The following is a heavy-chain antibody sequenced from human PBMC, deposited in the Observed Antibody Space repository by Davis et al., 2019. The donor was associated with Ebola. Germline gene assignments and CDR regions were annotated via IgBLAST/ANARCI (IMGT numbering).Heavy chain of an antibody. V-gene: IGHV3-33*01. CDR2: IWYDGSNK. CDR3: AREYYDFWSGYYSRRADAFDI. J-gene: IGHJ3*02. CDR1: GFTFSSYG. D-gene: IGHD3-3*01. Sequence: PGGSLRLSCAASGFTFSSYGMHWVRQAPGKGLEWVAVIWYDGSNKYYADSVKGRFTISRDNSKNTLYLQMNSLRAEDTAVYYCAREYYDFWSGYYSRRADAFDIWGQGTMVTVSS.